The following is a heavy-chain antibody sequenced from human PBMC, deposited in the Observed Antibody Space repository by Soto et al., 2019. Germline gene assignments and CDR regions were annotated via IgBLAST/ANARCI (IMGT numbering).Heavy chain of an antibody. D-gene: IGHD6-19*01. CDR2: IKQDGSEK. Sequence: GFTFSSYWMSWVRQAPGKGLEWVANIKQDGSEKYYVDSVKGRFTISRDNAKNSLYLQMNSLRAEDTAVYYCARVGYSSGWYEGYFDYWGQGTLVTVSS. CDR3: ARVGYSSGWYEGYFDY. J-gene: IGHJ4*02. V-gene: IGHV3-7*01. CDR1: GFTFSSYW.